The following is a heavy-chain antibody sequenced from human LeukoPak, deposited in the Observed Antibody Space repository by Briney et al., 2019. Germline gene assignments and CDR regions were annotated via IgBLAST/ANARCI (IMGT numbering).Heavy chain of an antibody. CDR2: IWYDEITK. Sequence: RPGGSLRLSCVASGFTFRSDGIHWVRQAPGKGLEWLAFIWYDEITKDYADSVKGRFTISRDNSKNPLYVQMNSLRADDTAVYYCAKDSSDYYFDYWGQGTLVTVSS. CDR3: AKDSSDYYFDY. V-gene: IGHV3-30*02. J-gene: IGHJ4*02. CDR1: GFTFRSDG. D-gene: IGHD3-22*01.